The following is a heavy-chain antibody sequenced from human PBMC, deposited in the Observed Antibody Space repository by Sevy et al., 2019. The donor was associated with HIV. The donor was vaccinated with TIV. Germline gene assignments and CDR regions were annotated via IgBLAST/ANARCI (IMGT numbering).Heavy chain of an antibody. Sequence: GGSLRLSCAASGFIFSSNAMSWVRQAPGKGLEWVSSISGSGDSTDYADSVRGRFTISRDNSKNTLYLQMISLRAEGTAVYYCAKLVSPSNKGGYRGQGTLVTVSS. CDR1: GFIFSSNA. CDR2: ISGSGDST. D-gene: IGHD2-8*01. J-gene: IGHJ4*02. CDR3: AKLVSPSNKGGY. V-gene: IGHV3-23*01.